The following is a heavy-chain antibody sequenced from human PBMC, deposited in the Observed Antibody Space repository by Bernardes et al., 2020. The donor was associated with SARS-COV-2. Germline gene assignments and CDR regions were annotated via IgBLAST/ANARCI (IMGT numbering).Heavy chain of an antibody. Sequence: SGTLSLTCTVSGCSISSSNYYWGWIRQPPGKGLEWIVSIYSRRTTYYNPSLQSRVINSVDSSNNQFSLRLTSVTAADTAVYYGAGSSCGRDCYIGGLRSWDYGMDVWGEGTTVIVAS. CDR2: IYSRRTT. J-gene: IGHJ6*04. CDR3: AGSSCGRDCYIGGLRSWDYGMDV. CDR1: GCSISSSNYY. V-gene: IGHV4-39*01. D-gene: IGHD2-21*02.